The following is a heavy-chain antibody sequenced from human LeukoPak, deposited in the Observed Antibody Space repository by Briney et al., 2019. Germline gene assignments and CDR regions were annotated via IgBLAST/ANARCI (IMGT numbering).Heavy chain of an antibody. D-gene: IGHD2-2*03. CDR3: ARDGGYCSRTSCPASRMDV. CDR1: GFTFSSYG. CDR2: IWFDGSNK. V-gene: IGHV3-33*01. J-gene: IGHJ6*03. Sequence: PGGSLRLSCAASGFTFSSYGMHWVRQAPGKRLEWVAVIWFDGSNKYCADSVKGRFTISRDNSKNTLDLQMNSLRAEDTAVYYCARDGGYCSRTSCPASRMDVWGKGTTVTVSS.